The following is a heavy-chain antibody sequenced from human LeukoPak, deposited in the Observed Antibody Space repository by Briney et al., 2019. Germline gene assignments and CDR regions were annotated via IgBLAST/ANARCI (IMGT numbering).Heavy chain of an antibody. D-gene: IGHD6-13*01. CDR3: VGSTAAAFDY. CDR1: GFTFSSYG. Sequence: PGGPLRLSCAASGFTFSSYGMHWVRQAPGKGLEWVAVISYDGSNKYYADSVKGRFTISRDNSKNTLYLQMNSLRAEDTAVYYCVGSTAAAFDYWGQGTLVTVSS. V-gene: IGHV3-30*03. J-gene: IGHJ4*02. CDR2: ISYDGSNK.